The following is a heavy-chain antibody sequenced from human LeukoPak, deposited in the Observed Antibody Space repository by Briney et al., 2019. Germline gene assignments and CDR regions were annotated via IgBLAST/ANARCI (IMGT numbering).Heavy chain of an antibody. Sequence: ASVKVSCKASGYTFTSYGISWVRQAPGQGLEWMGWISAYDGNTNYAQKLQGRVTMTTDTSTSTAYMELRSLRSDDTAVYYCARVRGSYYDSSGYSYFDYWGQGTLVTVSS. CDR1: GYTFTSYG. CDR3: ARVRGSYYDSSGYSYFDY. V-gene: IGHV1-18*01. D-gene: IGHD3-22*01. CDR2: ISAYDGNT. J-gene: IGHJ4*02.